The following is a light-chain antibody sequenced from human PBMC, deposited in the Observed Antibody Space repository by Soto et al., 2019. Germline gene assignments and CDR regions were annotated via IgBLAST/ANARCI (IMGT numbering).Light chain of an antibody. CDR2: GAS. J-gene: IGKJ4*01. Sequence: EIVMTQSPATLSVSPGERATLSCRASQSVSSNLAWYQQKPGQAPRLLIYGASTRATGIPARFSGSGSGTEFTLTISSLQSEDFAVYYYQQYNNWPPGTFGGGTKVDIK. V-gene: IGKV3-15*01. CDR3: QQYNNWPPGT. CDR1: QSVSSN.